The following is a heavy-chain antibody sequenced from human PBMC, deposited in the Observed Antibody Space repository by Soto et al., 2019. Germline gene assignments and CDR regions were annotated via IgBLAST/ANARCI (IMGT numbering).Heavy chain of an antibody. D-gene: IGHD3-3*01. V-gene: IGHV1-2*02. CDR1: GYPVTGYY. Sequence: QLHLVQSGAVVKKPGASVTVSCSASGYPVTGYYMHWVRQAPGRGLEWRGGINPATAAAKYTQTFQGRVPMTRDTSTSTVSMELSGLTSADWAAFYCGRRAGVGVAGSAAFDMWAHRSLVTVSS. CDR2: INPATAAA. J-gene: IGHJ3*02. CDR3: GRRAGVGVAGSAAFDM.